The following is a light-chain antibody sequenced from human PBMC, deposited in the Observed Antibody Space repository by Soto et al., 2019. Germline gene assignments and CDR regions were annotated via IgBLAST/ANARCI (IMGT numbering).Light chain of an antibody. V-gene: IGLV2-14*03. CDR2: DVT. J-gene: IGLJ1*01. Sequence: QSVLTQPASVSGSPGQSITISCTGTSSDVGGYNYVSWYQHHPGKAPKLMIYDVTNRPSGVSYRFSGSKSGNTASLTISGRQAEDEADYYCSSYTRTSTHVFGTGTKVTVL. CDR3: SSYTRTSTHV. CDR1: SSDVGGYNY.